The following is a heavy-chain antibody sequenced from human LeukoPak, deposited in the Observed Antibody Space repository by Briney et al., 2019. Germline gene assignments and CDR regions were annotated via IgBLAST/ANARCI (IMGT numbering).Heavy chain of an antibody. CDR3: ARPEEHGDYVHDAFDI. CDR1: GYRFTSYW. Sequence: GESLKISCKASGYRFTSYWIGWVRQMPGKGLEWMGIIYPGDSDTRYSPSFQGQVTISADKSISTAYLQWSSLKASDTAMYYCARPEEHGDYVHDAFDIWGKGQWSPSLQ. V-gene: IGHV5-51*01. D-gene: IGHD4-17*01. J-gene: IGHJ3*02. CDR2: IYPGDSDT.